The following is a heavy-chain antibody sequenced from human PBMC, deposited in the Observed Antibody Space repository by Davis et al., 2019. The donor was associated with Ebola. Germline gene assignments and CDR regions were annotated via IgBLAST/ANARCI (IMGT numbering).Heavy chain of an antibody. CDR1: GFTFSNAW. V-gene: IGHV3-15*07. CDR3: ARDRTPYQLLLSWFDP. Sequence: GGSLRLSCAASGFTFSNAWMNWVRQAPGKGLEWVGRIKSKTDGGTTDYAAPVKGRFTISRDDSKNTLYLQMNSLKTEDTAVYYCARDRTPYQLLLSWFDPWGQGTLVTVSS. CDR2: IKSKTDGGTT. J-gene: IGHJ5*02. D-gene: IGHD2-2*01.